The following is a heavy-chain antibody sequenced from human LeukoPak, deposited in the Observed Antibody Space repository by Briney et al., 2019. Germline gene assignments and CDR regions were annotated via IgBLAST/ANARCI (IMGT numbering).Heavy chain of an antibody. CDR2: ISYDGSNK. J-gene: IGHJ5*02. V-gene: IGHV3-30-3*01. D-gene: IGHD3-3*01. CDR1: GFTFSSYA. CDR3: ARARMEALLEDNWFDP. Sequence: PGRSLRLSCAASGFTFSSYAMHWVRQAPGKGLEWVAVISYDGSNKYYADSVKGRFTISRDNSKNTLYLQMNSLRAEDTAVYYCARARMEALLEDNWFDPWGQGTLVTVSS.